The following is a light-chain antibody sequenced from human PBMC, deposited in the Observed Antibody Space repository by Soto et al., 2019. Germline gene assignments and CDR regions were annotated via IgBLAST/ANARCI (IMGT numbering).Light chain of an antibody. J-gene: IGKJ3*01. CDR1: QTIVNY. Sequence: DIQMTQSPSSLSASIGDRVIITCRTSQTIVNYLNWYQQKPGQAPKLLIYATSNLQGGVPSRFGGGGSATYFNLTICDLQPEDFAIYYCQPSFIFGPGTTVDIK. CDR2: ATS. V-gene: IGKV1-39*01. CDR3: QPSFI.